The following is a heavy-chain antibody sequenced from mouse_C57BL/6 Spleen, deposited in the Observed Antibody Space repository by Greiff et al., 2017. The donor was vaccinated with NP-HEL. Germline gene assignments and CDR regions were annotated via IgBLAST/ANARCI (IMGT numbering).Heavy chain of an antibody. Sequence: EVKVVESGGGLVQPGGSLSLSCAASGFTFTDYYMSWVRQPPGKALEWLGFIRNKANGYTTEYSASVKGRFTISRDNSQSILYLQMNALRAEDSATYYCARSDGNYVYYFDDWGQGTTLTVSS. CDR3: ARSDGNYVYYFDD. J-gene: IGHJ2*01. CDR2: IRNKANGYTT. D-gene: IGHD2-1*01. V-gene: IGHV7-3*01. CDR1: GFTFTDYY.